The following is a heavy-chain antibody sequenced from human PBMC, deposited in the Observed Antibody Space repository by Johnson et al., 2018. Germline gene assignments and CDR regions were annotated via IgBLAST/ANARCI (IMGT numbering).Heavy chain of an antibody. D-gene: IGHD6-13*01. V-gene: IGHV3-7*01. Sequence: VQLVESGGGLVQPGGSLRLSCAASGFTFSSYWMSWVRQAPGKGLEWVANIKQDGSEKYYVDSVKGRFTISRDNAKNSLYLQMNSLRAEDTAVYYCARDWGSSRGYPLGAWDAFDIWGQGTMVTVSS. CDR3: ARDWGSSRGYPLGAWDAFDI. CDR1: GFTFSSYW. CDR2: IKQDGSEK. J-gene: IGHJ3*02.